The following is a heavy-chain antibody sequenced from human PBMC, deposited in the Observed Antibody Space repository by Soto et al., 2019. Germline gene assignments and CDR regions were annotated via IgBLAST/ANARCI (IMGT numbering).Heavy chain of an antibody. Sequence: EVQLVESGGELVQTGGSLRLSCAASGFTVSNHYMSWVRQAPGKGLEWVPLTYTAGNRYYADSVKGSFTVSRANSKNTLYLQMNSLRVEDTVVYYCARDSWFNCLGQGALVTVPS. V-gene: IGHV3-66*01. CDR1: GFTVSNHY. CDR3: ARDSWFNC. J-gene: IGHJ4*02. CDR2: TYTAGNR.